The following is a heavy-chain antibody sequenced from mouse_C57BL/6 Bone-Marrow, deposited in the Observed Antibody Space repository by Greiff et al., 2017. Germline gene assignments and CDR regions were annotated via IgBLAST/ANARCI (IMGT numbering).Heavy chain of an antibody. Sequence: EVQLQQSGAELVRPGASVKLSCTASGFNIKDDYMHWVKQRPEQGLEWIGWIDPENGDTEYASKFQGKATITADTSSNTAYLQRSSLTSEDTAVYDCTKLYYAMDYWGEGTSVTASP. CDR2: IDPENGDT. CDR1: GFNIKDDY. J-gene: IGHJ4*01. CDR3: TKLYYAMDY. V-gene: IGHV14-4*01.